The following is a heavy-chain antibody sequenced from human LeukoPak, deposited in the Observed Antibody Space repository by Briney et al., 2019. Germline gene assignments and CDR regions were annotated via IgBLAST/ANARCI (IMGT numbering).Heavy chain of an antibody. CDR2: IYGGGTT. CDR1: GFTVSNNY. CDR3: ARAGSYYYDSSGFYRPNDY. J-gene: IGHJ4*02. D-gene: IGHD3-22*01. Sequence: PGGSLRLSCAASGFTVSNNYINWVRQARGKGLEWVSVIYGGGTTSYADSVKGRFAISRDNSKNTVYLQMNSLRAEDTAVYYCARAGSYYYDSSGFYRPNDYWGQGTLVTVSS. V-gene: IGHV3-53*01.